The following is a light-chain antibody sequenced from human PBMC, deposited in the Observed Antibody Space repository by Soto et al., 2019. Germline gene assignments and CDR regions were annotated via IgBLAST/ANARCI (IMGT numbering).Light chain of an antibody. J-gene: IGLJ1*01. V-gene: IGLV1-40*01. CDR1: SANIGAGYD. CDR3: QSYDSSLSGSYV. CDR2: GNS. Sequence: QSVLTQPPSVSGAPGQRVTISCTGSSANIGAGYDVHWYQQLPGTAPKLLIYGNSNRPSGVPDRFSGSKSGTSASLAIAGLQADDEADYYCQSYDSSLSGSYVVGTGTKVTVL.